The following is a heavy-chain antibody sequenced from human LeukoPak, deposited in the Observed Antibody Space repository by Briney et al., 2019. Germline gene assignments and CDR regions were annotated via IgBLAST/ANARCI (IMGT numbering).Heavy chain of an antibody. V-gene: IGHV1-69*13. D-gene: IGHD3-10*01. CDR1: GGTFSSYA. CDR2: IIPIFGTA. J-gene: IGHJ4*02. CDR3: ARERSFGELFFEY. Sequence: VKVSCKASGGTFSSYAISWVRQAPGQGLEWMGGIIPIFGTANYAQKFQGRVTITADESTSTAYMELSSLRSEDTAVYYCARERSFGELFFEYWGQGTLVTVSS.